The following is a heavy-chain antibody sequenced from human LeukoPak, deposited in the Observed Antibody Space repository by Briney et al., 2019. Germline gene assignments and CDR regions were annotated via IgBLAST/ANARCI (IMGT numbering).Heavy chain of an antibody. V-gene: IGHV4-59*01. CDR1: GGSISSYY. J-gene: IGHJ4*02. CDR3: ARGVYIAAAQYGY. D-gene: IGHD6-13*01. CDR2: IYYSGTT. Sequence: PSETLSLTCTVSGGSISSYYWSWIRQPPGKGLEWIGYIYYSGTTNYNPSLKSRVTISVDTSKNQFSLKLSSVTAADTAVYYCARGVYIAAAQYGYWGQGTLVTVSS.